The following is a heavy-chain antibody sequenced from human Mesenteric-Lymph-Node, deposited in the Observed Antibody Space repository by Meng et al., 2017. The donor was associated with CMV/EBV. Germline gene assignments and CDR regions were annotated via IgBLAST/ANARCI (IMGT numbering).Heavy chain of an antibody. D-gene: IGHD1-1*01. J-gene: IGHJ5*02. CDR3: ARVSTKGAYNWFDP. Sequence: AVYGGSFSCYYWSWNRQPPGKELEWIGEINHSGSTNYNPSLKSRVTVSVDTSKNQFSLKLSSVTAADTAVYYCARVSTKGAYNWFDPWGQGTLVTVSS. CDR2: INHSGST. V-gene: IGHV4-34*01. CDR1: GGSFSCYY.